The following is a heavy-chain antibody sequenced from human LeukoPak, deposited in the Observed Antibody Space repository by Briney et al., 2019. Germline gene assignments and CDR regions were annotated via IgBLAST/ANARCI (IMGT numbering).Heavy chain of an antibody. CDR2: INHSGRT. D-gene: IGHD4/OR15-4a*01. CDR3: ARQNYGAAPLRY. J-gene: IGHJ4*02. Sequence: GSLRLSCVASGFTFSSYEMNWVRQAPGKGLEWIGEINHSGRTNYNPSLKSRVTISVDTSKNQFSLKLSSVTAADTAVYYCARQNYGAAPLRYWGQGTLVTVSS. CDR1: GFTFSSYE. V-gene: IGHV4-34*01.